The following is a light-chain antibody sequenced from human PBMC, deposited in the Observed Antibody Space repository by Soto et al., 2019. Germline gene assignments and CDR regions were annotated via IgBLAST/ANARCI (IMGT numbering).Light chain of an antibody. CDR3: SSYTSSSTLYV. Sequence: QSVLTQPASVSGSPGQAITISCTGTRSDVGGYKYVSWYQQHPGKALKLMIYEVSTRPSGVSNRFSGSKSGTTASLTISGLQAEDEADYYCSSYTSSSTLYVFGTGTKVT. J-gene: IGLJ1*01. V-gene: IGLV2-14*01. CDR1: RSDVGGYKY. CDR2: EVS.